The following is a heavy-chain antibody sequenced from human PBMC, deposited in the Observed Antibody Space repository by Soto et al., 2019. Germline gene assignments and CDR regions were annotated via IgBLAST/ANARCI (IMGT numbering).Heavy chain of an antibody. Sequence: GWSLRLSCAASGFTFSSYSMNWVRQAPGKGLEWVSYISSSSSTIYYADSVKGRFTISRDNAKNSLYLQMNSLRDEDTAVYYCERHNLPLRLLEWSQKPWAWLDTWGQRTLVTVSA. CDR2: ISSSSSTI. CDR3: ERHNLPLRLLEWSQKPWAWLDT. J-gene: IGHJ5*02. D-gene: IGHD3-3*01. V-gene: IGHV3-48*02. CDR1: GFTFSSYS.